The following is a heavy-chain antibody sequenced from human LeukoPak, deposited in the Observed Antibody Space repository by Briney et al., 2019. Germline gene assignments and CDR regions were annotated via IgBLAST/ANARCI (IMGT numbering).Heavy chain of an antibody. CDR1: GGSFSGYY. V-gene: IGHV4-34*01. D-gene: IGHD4-17*01. Sequence: SETLSLTCAVYGGSFSGYYWSWIRQPPGKGLEWIGEINHSGSTNYNPSLKSRVTISVDTSKNQFSLKLSSVTAADTAVYYCARGPGTYYGPTTGYFDYWGQGTLVTVSS. CDR3: ARGPGTYYGPTTGYFDY. J-gene: IGHJ4*03. CDR2: INHSGST.